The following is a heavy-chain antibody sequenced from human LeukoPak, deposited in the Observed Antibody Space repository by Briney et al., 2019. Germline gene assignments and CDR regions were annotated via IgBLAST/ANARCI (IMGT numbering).Heavy chain of an antibody. CDR3: AKDPLLLWFGESFRPDWFDP. D-gene: IGHD3-10*01. V-gene: IGHV3-23*01. CDR2: ISGSGGST. CDR1: GFTFSNYA. Sequence: GGSLRLSCAAAGFTFSNYAMSWVRQAPGKGLEWVSAISGSGGSTYYADSVKGRFTISRDNSKNTLYLQMNSLRAEDTAVYYCAKDPLLLWFGESFRPDWFDPWGQGTLLTVSS. J-gene: IGHJ5*02.